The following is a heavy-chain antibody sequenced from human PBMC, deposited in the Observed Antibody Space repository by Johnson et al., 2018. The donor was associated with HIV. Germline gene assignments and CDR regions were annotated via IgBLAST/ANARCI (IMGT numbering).Heavy chain of an antibody. CDR3: AKRVGATGGAFDI. J-gene: IGHJ3*02. CDR1: GFTFNNYA. Sequence: VQLVESGGGLVQPGGSLRLSCAASGFTFNNYAMSWVRQAPGKGLEWVSVISGSGGSTYYADSVKGRFTISRDNSKNTLHLQMNSLRAEDTAVYYCAKRVGATGGAFDIWGQGTMVTVSS. D-gene: IGHD1-26*01. V-gene: IGHV3-23*04. CDR2: ISGSGGST.